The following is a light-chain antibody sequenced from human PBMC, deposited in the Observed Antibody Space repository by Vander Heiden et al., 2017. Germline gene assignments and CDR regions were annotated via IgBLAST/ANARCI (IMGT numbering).Light chain of an antibody. CDR1: QDISRH. CDR2: DAF. J-gene: IGKJ3*01. V-gene: IGKV1-33*01. Sequence: DIQMTQSPSSLSASVGDSVTITCQASQDISRHLNWYQHKPGRAPNLLIYDAFKLERGVPSRFSGSGSGTEFTFTIKNLQPEDFATYYCLQYYNLPPIFGPGTKVDLK. CDR3: LQYYNLPPI.